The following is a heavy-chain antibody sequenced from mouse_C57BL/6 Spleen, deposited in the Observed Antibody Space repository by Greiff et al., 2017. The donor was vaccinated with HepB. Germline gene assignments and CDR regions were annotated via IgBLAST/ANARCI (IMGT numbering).Heavy chain of an antibody. D-gene: IGHD2-14*01. CDR3: ARGGSTTKRGGTRVAY. J-gene: IGHJ3*01. CDR1: GYTFTDYN. CDR2: INPNNGGT. Sequence: EVQLQQSGPELVKPGASVKIPCKASGYTFTDYNMDWVKQSHGKSLEWIGDINPNNGGTIYNQKFKGKATLTVDKSSSTAYMELRSLTSEDTAVYYCARGGSTTKRGGTRVAYWGEGTLFTVSA. V-gene: IGHV1-18*01.